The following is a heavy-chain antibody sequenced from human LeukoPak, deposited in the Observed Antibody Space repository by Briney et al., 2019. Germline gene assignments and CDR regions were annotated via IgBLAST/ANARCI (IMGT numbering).Heavy chain of an antibody. V-gene: IGHV3-23*01. J-gene: IGHJ4*02. CDR2: VSGSGGST. CDR3: AKDRLRYCSGGSCCSPVDY. D-gene: IGHD2-15*01. CDR1: GFTFSTYG. Sequence: GGTLRLSCAASGFTFSTYGMSWVRQAPGKGLEWVSGVSGSGGSTYYADSVKGRFTISRDNSKNTLYLQMNSLRVEDTAVYYCAKDRLRYCSGGSCCSPVDYWGQGTLVSVSS.